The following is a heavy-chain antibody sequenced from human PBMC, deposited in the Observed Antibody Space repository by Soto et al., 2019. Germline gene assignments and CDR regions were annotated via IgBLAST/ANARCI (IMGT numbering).Heavy chain of an antibody. CDR2: IYYSGST. CDR1: CCPIISYY. J-gene: IGHJ3*02. CDR3: ARLYGLDAFDI. D-gene: IGHD3-16*02. Sequence: SATLSLTCSVICCPIISYYWSWIRQPPGKGLEWIGYIYYSGSTNYNPSLKSRVTISVDTSKNQFSLKLSSVTAGDTAVYYCARLYGLDAFDIWGQGTMVT. V-gene: IGHV4-59*08.